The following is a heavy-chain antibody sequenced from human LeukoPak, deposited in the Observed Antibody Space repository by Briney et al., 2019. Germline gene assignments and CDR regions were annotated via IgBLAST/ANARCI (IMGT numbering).Heavy chain of an antibody. CDR1: GYTFTGYY. J-gene: IGHJ6*03. CDR3: ARRRRSGWYFRYYYYMDV. D-gene: IGHD6-19*01. V-gene: IGHV1-2*02. Sequence: GASVKVSCKASGYTFTGYYLHWVRQAPGQGLEWVGWINPSSGDTNYAQKFQGRITLTLDTSLTTAYMELSSLRSEDTAVYYCARRRRSGWYFRYYYYMDVWGKGTTVTISS. CDR2: INPSSGDT.